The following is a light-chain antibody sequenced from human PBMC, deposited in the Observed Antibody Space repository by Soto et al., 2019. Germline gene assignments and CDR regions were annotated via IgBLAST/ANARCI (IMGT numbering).Light chain of an antibody. CDR1: QSISSW. V-gene: IGKV1-5*01. J-gene: IGKJ1*01. CDR2: DAS. CDR3: QHYNSYSEA. Sequence: DIKMNKSLSTLSASVGDRVTMTCRASQSISSWLAWYQQKPGKAPKLLIYDASSLESGVPSRFSGSGSGTEFTLTISSLQPEDFATYYCQHYNSYSEAFGQGTKVDIK.